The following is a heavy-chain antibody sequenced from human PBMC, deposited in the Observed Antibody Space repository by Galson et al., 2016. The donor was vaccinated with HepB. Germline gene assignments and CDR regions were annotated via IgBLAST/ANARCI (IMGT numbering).Heavy chain of an antibody. J-gene: IGHJ4*02. V-gene: IGHV4-39*02. CDR1: GGSISSSSYY. CDR3: ARRGPSGIHEYYFDY. Sequence: SETLSLTCTVSGGSISSSSYYWGWLRQPPGKGLEWIGSIYYTGSTYYNPSLKSRVTISVDRSTNHFSLRLSSVTAADTAVYYCARRGPSGIHEYYFDYWGQGTLVTVSS. D-gene: IGHD3-16*01. CDR2: IYYTGST.